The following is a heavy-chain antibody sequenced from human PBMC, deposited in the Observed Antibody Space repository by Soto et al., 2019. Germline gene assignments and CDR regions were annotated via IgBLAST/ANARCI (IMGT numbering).Heavy chain of an antibody. J-gene: IGHJ4*02. Sequence: EVQLVESGGGLVQPGGSLRLSCAASGFTFSNAWMNWVRQAPGKGLEWVGRIKSKTDGGTTDYAAPVKGRFTISRDDSKNTLYLQMNSLKTEDTAVYYCTTHRILTTVTTFDYWGQGTLVTVSS. CDR1: GFTFSNAW. V-gene: IGHV3-15*07. CDR3: TTHRILTTVTTFDY. CDR2: IKSKTDGGTT. D-gene: IGHD4-17*01.